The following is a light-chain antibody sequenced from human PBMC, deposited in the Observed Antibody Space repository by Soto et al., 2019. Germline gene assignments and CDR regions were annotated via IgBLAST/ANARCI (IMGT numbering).Light chain of an antibody. J-gene: IGLJ7*01. CDR2: LNSDGSH. V-gene: IGLV4-69*02. CDR3: QTWGTGNRV. CDR1: SGHSRYA. Sequence: QPVLTQSPSASASLGASVKLTCTLSSGHSRYAIAWHQQQPEKGPRYLMRLNSDGSHNKGDGIPDRFSGSSSGAERYLTISSLQSEDEADYYCQTWGTGNRVFGGGTQLTVL.